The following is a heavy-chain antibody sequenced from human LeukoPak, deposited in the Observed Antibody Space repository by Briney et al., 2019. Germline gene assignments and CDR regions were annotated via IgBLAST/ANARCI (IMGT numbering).Heavy chain of an antibody. V-gene: IGHV3-23*01. CDR3: AKDPDWNYGIDY. J-gene: IGHJ4*02. Sequence: GGSLRLSCAASGFTFITYAMSWVRQAPGKGLEWVSAISGSGGSTYYADSVRGRFTISRDNSKNTLYLQMNSLRAEDTAVYYCAKDPDWNYGIDYWGQGTLVTVSS. CDR1: GFTFITYA. CDR2: ISGSGGST. D-gene: IGHD1-7*01.